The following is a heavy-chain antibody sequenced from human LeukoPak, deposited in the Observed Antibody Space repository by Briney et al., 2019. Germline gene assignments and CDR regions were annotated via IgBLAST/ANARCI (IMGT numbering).Heavy chain of an antibody. J-gene: IGHJ5*02. Sequence: GGSLRLSCAASGFTFNNYWMTWVRQAPGKGLEWVSSISSSTSYIYYADSVKGRFTISRDNAKNSLYLQMNSLRAEDTAVYYCARLINYYDSSDYYSWFDPWGQGTLVTVSS. CDR1: GFTFNNYW. CDR2: ISSSTSYI. V-gene: IGHV3-21*01. D-gene: IGHD3-22*01. CDR3: ARLINYYDSSDYYSWFDP.